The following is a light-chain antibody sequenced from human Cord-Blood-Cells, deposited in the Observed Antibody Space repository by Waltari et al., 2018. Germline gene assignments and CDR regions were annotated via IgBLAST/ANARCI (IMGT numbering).Light chain of an antibody. Sequence: QSAPTHPAFVSGSPVQSITISCTGTSSAVGGYNYVSWYQQHPGKAPKLMFYDVSKRPSGVSNRFSGSKSGNTASLTISGLQAEDEADYYCSSYTSSSTWVFGGGTKLTVL. V-gene: IGLV2-14*01. J-gene: IGLJ3*02. CDR3: SSYTSSSTWV. CDR1: SSAVGGYNY. CDR2: DVS.